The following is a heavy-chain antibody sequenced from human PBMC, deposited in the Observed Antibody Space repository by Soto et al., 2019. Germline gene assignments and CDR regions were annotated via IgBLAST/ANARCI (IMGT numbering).Heavy chain of an antibody. V-gene: IGHV3-21*01. Sequence: GGSLRLSCAASGLGFSIYSMNWVRQAPGKGLEWVSSITHSSSHIYYADSVKGRFTISRDNAKNSLYLQMNSLRVEDTAVYYCAREQEIAGLYYLDCWGQGTLVTVSS. J-gene: IGHJ4*02. CDR3: AREQEIAGLYYLDC. CDR2: ITHSSSHI. D-gene: IGHD6-13*01. CDR1: GLGFSIYS.